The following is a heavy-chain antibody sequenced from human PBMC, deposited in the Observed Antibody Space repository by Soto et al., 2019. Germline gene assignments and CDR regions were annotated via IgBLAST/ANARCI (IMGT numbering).Heavy chain of an antibody. V-gene: IGHV4-31*03. CDR3: ARDTKGGNSNP. J-gene: IGHJ5*02. Sequence: QVQLQESGPGLVKPSQTLSLTCTVSGGSISSGGYYWSWIRQHPGKGLEWIGYIYSSGSTYYNPSLRSRVTISVDTSKNQFSLKLSSVTAADTAVYYCARDTKGGNSNPWGQGTLVTVSS. CDR2: IYSSGST. CDR1: GGSISSGGYY. D-gene: IGHD2-21*02.